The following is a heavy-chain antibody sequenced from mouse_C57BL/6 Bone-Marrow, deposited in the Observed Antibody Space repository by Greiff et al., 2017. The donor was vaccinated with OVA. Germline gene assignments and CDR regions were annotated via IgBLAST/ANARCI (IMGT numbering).Heavy chain of an antibody. V-gene: IGHV1-54*01. D-gene: IGHD2-3*01. CDR3: ARGWDGYSFDY. CDR1: GYAFTNYL. Sequence: VQLQQSGAELVRPGTSVKVSCKASGYAFTNYLIEWVKQRPGQGLEWIGVINPGSGGTNYNEKFKGKATLTADKSSSTAYMQLSSLTSEDSAVYFCARGWDGYSFDYWGQGTTLTVSS. J-gene: IGHJ2*01. CDR2: INPGSGGT.